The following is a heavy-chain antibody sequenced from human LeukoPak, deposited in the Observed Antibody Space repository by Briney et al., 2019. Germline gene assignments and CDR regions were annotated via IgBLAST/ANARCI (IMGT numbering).Heavy chain of an antibody. J-gene: IGHJ4*02. CDR3: ARQLETTSWFDY. CDR1: GYTFSDYY. D-gene: IGHD2-2*01. V-gene: IGHV1-2*06. Sequence: GASVKVSCKASGYTFSDYYLHWVRLAPGQGLKWMGRISPNSGGTDYAQKFQGKVTMTRDASISTVYMDLNRLRSDDTAIYYCARQLETTSWFDYWGQGTLVIVSS. CDR2: ISPNSGGT.